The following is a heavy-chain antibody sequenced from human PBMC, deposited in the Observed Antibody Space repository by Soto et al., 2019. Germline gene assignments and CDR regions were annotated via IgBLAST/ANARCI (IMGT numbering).Heavy chain of an antibody. CDR1: GGSFKSGSYS. D-gene: IGHD1-7*01. V-gene: IGHV4-61*01. CDR3: TRAGNYRFDY. J-gene: IGHJ4*02. Sequence: PSETLSLTCTVSGGSFKSGSYSWSWIRQPPGKGLEWIGYVYHTGRTSYNPSLKSRVSISMDTSKNQFSLNLDSVTAADTAVYYCTRAGNYRFDYWGQGTLVTVSS. CDR2: VYHTGRT.